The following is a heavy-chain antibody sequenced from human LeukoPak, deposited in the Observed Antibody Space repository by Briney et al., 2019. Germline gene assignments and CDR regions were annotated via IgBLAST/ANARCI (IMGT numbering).Heavy chain of an antibody. CDR2: IYHTGTT. CDR1: GGSIRSTNW. J-gene: IGHJ4*02. V-gene: IGHV4-4*02. CDR3: ARESAEGSIRGLFDY. D-gene: IGHD3-10*01. Sequence: SGTLSLTCAVSGGSIRSTNWWTWVRQPPGKGLEWIGEIYHTGTTNYIPPLKSRVTISVDKSKNQFSLKVNSVTAADTAVYYCARESAEGSIRGLFDYWGQGTLVTVSS.